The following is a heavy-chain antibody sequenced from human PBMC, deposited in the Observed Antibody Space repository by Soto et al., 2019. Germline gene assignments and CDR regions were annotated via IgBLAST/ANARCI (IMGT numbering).Heavy chain of an antibody. V-gene: IGHV4-59*13. D-gene: IGHD3-3*01. CDR3: ARVAMKNYHDMWSGSTSSALDV. CDR1: GGSMRGYS. J-gene: IGHJ6*02. Sequence: PSETLSLTCKVSGGSMRGYSWSWIRQTPGEGLEWIGYVSHSGRTDYSPSLKNRVTISLDMSKNHFALHVNSVDPADTAVYYCARVAMKNYHDMWSGSTSSALDVLGQGTTVTVSS. CDR2: VSHSGRT.